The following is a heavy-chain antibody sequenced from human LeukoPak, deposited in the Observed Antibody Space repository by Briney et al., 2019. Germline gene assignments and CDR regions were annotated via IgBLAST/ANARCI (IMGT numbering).Heavy chain of an antibody. CDR3: AGGYHYGSGNTGYFDY. CDR1: GGSISSYY. V-gene: IGHV4-59*01. Sequence: SETLSLTCTVSGGSISSYYWSWIRQPPGKGLEWIGYIYYSGSTNYNPSLKSRVTISVDTSKNQFSLKLSSVTAADTAVYYCAGGYHYGSGNTGYFDYWGQGTLVTVSS. CDR2: IYYSGST. J-gene: IGHJ4*02. D-gene: IGHD3-10*01.